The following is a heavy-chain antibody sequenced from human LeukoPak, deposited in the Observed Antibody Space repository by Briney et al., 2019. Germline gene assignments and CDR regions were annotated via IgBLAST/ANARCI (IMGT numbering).Heavy chain of an antibody. J-gene: IGHJ4*02. V-gene: IGHV3-11*04. D-gene: IGHD4-17*01. CDR3: VMGYGDYVGSFDY. Sequence: GGSLRLSCVASGFTFSDFYMSWIRQAPGKGLEWVSHISYSFSDIHYADSVKGRFTISRDNAEKSLYLQMNSLRAEDTAVYYCVMGYGDYVGSFDYWGQGALVTVSS. CDR2: ISYSFSDI. CDR1: GFTFSDFY.